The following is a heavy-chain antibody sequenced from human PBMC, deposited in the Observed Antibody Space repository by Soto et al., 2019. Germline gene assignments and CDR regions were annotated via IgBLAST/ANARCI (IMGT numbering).Heavy chain of an antibody. Sequence: QVQLVQSRAEVKKPGSSVKVSCKASGGTFSSYAIGRVRQAPGQGLEWMGRIIPISSTANYAQKFHGRVTIIAHEATSTAYMELSSLRSEDTAVYYCARSQGSSTSLEIYYYYYYGMDVWGQRTKVTVSS. V-gene: IGHV1-69*18. CDR2: IIPISSTA. D-gene: IGHD2-2*01. CDR3: ARSQGSSTSLEIYYYYYYGMDV. J-gene: IGHJ6*02. CDR1: GGTFSSYA.